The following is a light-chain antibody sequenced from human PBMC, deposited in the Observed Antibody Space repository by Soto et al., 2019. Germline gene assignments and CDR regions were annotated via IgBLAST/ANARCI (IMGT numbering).Light chain of an antibody. V-gene: IGLV2-14*01. CDR2: DVS. J-gene: IGLJ1*01. Sequence: QSALTQPASVSGSPGQSITISCTGTSSDVGGYNYVSWYQQHQGKAPKLMIYDVSNRPSGVSNRVSGSKSGNTASLTISGLEDEDEAYYYCSSYRSSSAYVFGTGTKVTVL. CDR3: SSYRSSSAYV. CDR1: SSDVGGYNY.